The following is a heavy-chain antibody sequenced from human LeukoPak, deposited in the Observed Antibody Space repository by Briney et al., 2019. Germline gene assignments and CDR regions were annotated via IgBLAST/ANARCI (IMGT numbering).Heavy chain of an antibody. J-gene: IGHJ6*03. V-gene: IGHV1-69*06. CDR1: GGTFSSYA. CDR2: VIPIFGTA. Sequence: ASVKVSCKASGGTFSSYAISWVRQAPGQGLEWMGGVIPIFGTANYAQKFQGRVTITADKSTSTAYMELSSLRSEDTAVYYCAREGQWLVFPGYYYMDVWGKGTTVTVSS. D-gene: IGHD6-19*01. CDR3: AREGQWLVFPGYYYMDV.